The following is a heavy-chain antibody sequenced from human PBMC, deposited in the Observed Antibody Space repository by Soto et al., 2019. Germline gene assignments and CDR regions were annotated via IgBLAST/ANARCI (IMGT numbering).Heavy chain of an antibody. CDR2: VYQSGTT. CDR1: GASISTSSDF. Sequence: QLQLQESGPGLVRSSETLSLTCSVSGASISTSSDFWGWIRQAPGKGLEWIGNVYQSGTTRLNPSPTSRVSIFVDRTKNQFSLELNSATAADRAVYYCARQPESTSYFDYWGQGILVTVSS. J-gene: IGHJ4*02. D-gene: IGHD2-2*01. CDR3: ARQPESTSYFDY. V-gene: IGHV4-39*01.